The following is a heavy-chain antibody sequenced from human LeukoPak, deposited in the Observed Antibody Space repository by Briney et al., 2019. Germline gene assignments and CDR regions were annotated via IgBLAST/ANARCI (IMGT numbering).Heavy chain of an antibody. J-gene: IGHJ3*02. CDR2: ISSSSYI. CDR3: ARAYGSGSYSLWAFDI. CDR1: GFTFSSYS. Sequence: GGSLRLSCAASGFTFSSYSMNWVRQAPGKGLEWVSSISSSSYIYYADSVKGRFTISRDNAKNSLYLQMNSLRAEDTAVYYCARAYGSGSYSLWAFDIWGQGTMVTVSS. D-gene: IGHD3-10*01. V-gene: IGHV3-21*01.